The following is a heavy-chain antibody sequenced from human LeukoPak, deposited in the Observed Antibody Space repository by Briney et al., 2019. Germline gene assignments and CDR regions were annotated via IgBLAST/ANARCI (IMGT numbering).Heavy chain of an antibody. D-gene: IGHD5-18*01. J-gene: IGHJ4*02. CDR3: TRDRIRGYTN. V-gene: IGHV3-49*04. Sequence: PGGSLRLSCTTFGFSNGDYGMSLVRQAAGKGLEWVGFIRSKAYGGTAEYAASVKGRFTISRDDSKSIAYLQMNNLKTEDTAVYYCTRDRIRGYTNWGQGTLVTVSS. CDR1: GFSNGDYG. CDR2: IRSKAYGGTA.